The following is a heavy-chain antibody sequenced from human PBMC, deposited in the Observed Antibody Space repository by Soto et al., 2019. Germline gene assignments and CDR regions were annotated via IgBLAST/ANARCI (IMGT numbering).Heavy chain of an antibody. CDR1: GFTFSSYG. Sequence: QVQLVESGGGVVQPGRSLRLSCAASGFTFSSYGMHWVRQAPGKGLEWVAVIWYDGSNKYYADSVKGRFTISRDNSKNTLYLQMNSLRAEDTAVYYCARDKARYYYYYGMDVRGQGTTVTVSS. CDR2: IWYDGSNK. V-gene: IGHV3-33*01. CDR3: ARDKARYYYYYGMDV. J-gene: IGHJ6*02.